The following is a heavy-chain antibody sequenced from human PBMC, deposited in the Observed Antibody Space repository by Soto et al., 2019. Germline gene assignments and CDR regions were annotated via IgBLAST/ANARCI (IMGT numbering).Heavy chain of an antibody. J-gene: IGHJ1*01. CDR1: GYTLTSYA. CDR2: INAGNGNT. Sequence: GASVKVSCKASGYTLTSYAMHWVRQAPGQRLEWMGWINAGNGNTKYSQKFQGRVTITRDTSASTAYMELSSLRSEDTAVYYCARDRSPPYYYDSSGLENWGQGTLVTVSS. D-gene: IGHD3-22*01. CDR3: ARDRSPPYYYDSSGLEN. V-gene: IGHV1-3*01.